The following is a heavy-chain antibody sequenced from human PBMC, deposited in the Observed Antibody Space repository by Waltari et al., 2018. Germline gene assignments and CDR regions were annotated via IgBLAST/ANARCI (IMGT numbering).Heavy chain of an antibody. Sequence: QLQLQESGPGLVKPSETLSLTCTVSGGSISSSSYYWGWIRQPPGKGLEWIGSIYYSGSTYYNPSLKSRVTISVDTSKNQFSLKLSSVTAADTAVYYCASIPPLTESGVQAVAGENDAFDIWGQGTMVTVSS. V-gene: IGHV4-39*07. CDR1: GGSISSSSYY. CDR3: ASIPPLTESGVQAVAGENDAFDI. D-gene: IGHD6-19*01. CDR2: IYYSGST. J-gene: IGHJ3*02.